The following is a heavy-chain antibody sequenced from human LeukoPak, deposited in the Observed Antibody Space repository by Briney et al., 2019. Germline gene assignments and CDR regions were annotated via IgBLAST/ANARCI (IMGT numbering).Heavy chain of an antibody. J-gene: IGHJ3*02. D-gene: IGHD6-19*01. CDR1: GFTFSSYS. Sequence: GSLRLSCAASGFTFSSYSMNWVRQAPGKGLEWVSSISSSSSYIYYADSVKGRFTISRDNAKNSLYLQMNSLRAEDTAVYYCARGPSGWYVRGAFDIWGQGTMVTVSS. V-gene: IGHV3-21*01. CDR3: ARGPSGWYVRGAFDI. CDR2: ISSSSSYI.